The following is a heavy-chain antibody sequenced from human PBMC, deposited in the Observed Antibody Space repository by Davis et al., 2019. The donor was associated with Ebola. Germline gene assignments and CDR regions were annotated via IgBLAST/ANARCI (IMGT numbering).Heavy chain of an antibody. CDR3: ASGAGYAPTY. CDR2: INAGNGDT. J-gene: IGHJ4*02. Sequence: AASVKVSCKASGYTFTSYAMHWVRQAPGQRLEWMGWINAGNGDTKYSQKVQGRVTITRDTSASTAYMELSSLRSEDTAVYFCASGAGYAPTYWGQGTLVTVSS. CDR1: GYTFTSYA. D-gene: IGHD5-12*01. V-gene: IGHV1-3*01.